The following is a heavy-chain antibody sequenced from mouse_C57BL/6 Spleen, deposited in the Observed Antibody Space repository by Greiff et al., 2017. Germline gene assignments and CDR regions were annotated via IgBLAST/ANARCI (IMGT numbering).Heavy chain of an antibody. Sequence: QVQLQQSGPELVKPGASVKISCKASGYAFSSSWMNWVKQRPGKGLEWIGRIYPGDGDTNYNGKFKGKATMTADKSSITAYMQLSSLTSEDSAVYFGAKDDDGYYRSAGFAYWGQGTLVTVSA. J-gene: IGHJ3*01. D-gene: IGHD2-3*01. CDR1: GYAFSSSW. CDR3: AKDDDGYYRSAGFAY. CDR2: IYPGDGDT. V-gene: IGHV1-82*01.